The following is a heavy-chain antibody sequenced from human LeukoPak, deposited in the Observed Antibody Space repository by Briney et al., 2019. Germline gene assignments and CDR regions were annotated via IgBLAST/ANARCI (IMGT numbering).Heavy chain of an antibody. J-gene: IGHJ1*01. Sequence: GASVKVSCKASGYTFTGYYMHWVRQAPGQGLEWMGWINPNSGGTNYAQKFQGRVTMTRDTSISTAYMELSRLRPDDTAVYYCARDHHYYDSSGYLPFWGQGTLVTVSS. CDR3: ARDHHYYDSSGYLPF. CDR2: INPNSGGT. D-gene: IGHD3-22*01. CDR1: GYTFTGYY. V-gene: IGHV1-2*02.